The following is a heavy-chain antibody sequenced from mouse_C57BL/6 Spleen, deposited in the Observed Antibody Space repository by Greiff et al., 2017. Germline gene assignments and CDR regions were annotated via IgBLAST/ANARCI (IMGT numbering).Heavy chain of an antibody. CDR1: GYTFTSYW. Sequence: QVQLQQPGAELVKPGASVKLSCTASGYTFTSYWITWVKQRPGQGLEWIGLIYPCNGSTNYNEKFKGKVTLTVDTSYSTSYMQRSSLTSEDSAVYYCAREGRLGYYMDYWGQGTTLTVSS. V-gene: IGHV1-55*01. CDR3: AREGRLGYYMDY. D-gene: IGHD3-3*01. J-gene: IGHJ2*01. CDR2: IYPCNGST.